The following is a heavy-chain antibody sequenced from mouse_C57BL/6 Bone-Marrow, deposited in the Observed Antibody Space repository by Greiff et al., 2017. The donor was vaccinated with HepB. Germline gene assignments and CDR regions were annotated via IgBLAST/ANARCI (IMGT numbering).Heavy chain of an antibody. J-gene: IGHJ1*03. CDR1: GYTFTGYW. Sequence: VQLQESGAELMKPGASVKLSCKATGYTFTGYWIGWVKQRLGHGLEWIGELLPGSGSINYNEKFKGKATFTADTSSNTAYMQLSSLTTEDSAIYYCARSPIRGNWYFDVWGTGTTVTVSS. CDR3: ARSPIRGNWYFDV. V-gene: IGHV1-9*01. CDR2: LLPGSGSI.